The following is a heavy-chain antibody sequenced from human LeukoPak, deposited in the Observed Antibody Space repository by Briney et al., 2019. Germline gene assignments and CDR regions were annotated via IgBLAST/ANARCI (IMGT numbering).Heavy chain of an antibody. V-gene: IGHV3-53*01. J-gene: IGHJ6*02. CDR3: ARGFGSSSYYYGMDV. CDR2: IYSGDST. D-gene: IGHD6-6*01. CDR1: GFPVSTIY. Sequence: GGSLRLSCAASGFPVSTIYMSWVRQAPGKGLEWVSTIYSGDSTYYADSVKGRFTISRDNSKNTLYLQMNSLRAEDTAVYYCARGFGSSSYYYGMDVWGQGTTVIISS.